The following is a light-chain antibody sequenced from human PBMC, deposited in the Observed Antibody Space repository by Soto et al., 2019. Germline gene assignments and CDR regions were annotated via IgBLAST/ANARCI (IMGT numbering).Light chain of an antibody. Sequence: ETVMTQSPVTLSVSPGDTATLSCRASQRVSSHLAWYQQRPGQAPRLLIYAASTRATGIPARFSGSGSGTDFTLTISSLEPEDFAVYYCQQRSNGKTFGQGTRLEIK. CDR3: QQRSNGKT. CDR2: AAS. J-gene: IGKJ5*01. CDR1: QRVSSH. V-gene: IGKV3-11*01.